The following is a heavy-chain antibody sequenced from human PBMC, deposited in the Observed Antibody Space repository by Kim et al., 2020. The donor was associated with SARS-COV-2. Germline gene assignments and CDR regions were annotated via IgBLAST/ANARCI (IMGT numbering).Heavy chain of an antibody. Sequence: GGSLRLSCAASGFTFSSYAMHWVRQAPGKGLEWVAVISYDGSNKYYADSVKGRFTISRDNSKNTLYLQMNSLRAEDTAVYYCARVYTNELRRLVGYYYGMDVWGQGTTVTVSS. J-gene: IGHJ6*02. CDR3: ARVYTNELRRLVGYYYGMDV. D-gene: IGHD2-8*01. V-gene: IGHV3-30*04. CDR1: GFTFSSYA. CDR2: ISYDGSNK.